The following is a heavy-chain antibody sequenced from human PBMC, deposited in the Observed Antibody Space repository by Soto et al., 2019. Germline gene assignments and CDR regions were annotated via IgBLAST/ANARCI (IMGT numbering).Heavy chain of an antibody. D-gene: IGHD3-22*01. CDR2: ISYDGSNK. J-gene: IGHJ3*02. CDR1: GFTFSSYA. V-gene: IGHV3-30-3*01. Sequence: GGSLRLSCAASGFTFSSYAMHWVRPAPGKGLEWVAVISYDGSNKYYADSVKGRFTISRDNSKNTLYLQMNSPRAEDTAVYYCAGGTTGGGYYLSFDIWGQGTMVTVSS. CDR3: AGGTTGGGYYLSFDI.